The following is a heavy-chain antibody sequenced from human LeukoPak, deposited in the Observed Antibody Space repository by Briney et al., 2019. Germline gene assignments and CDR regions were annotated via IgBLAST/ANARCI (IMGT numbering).Heavy chain of an antibody. V-gene: IGHV3-23*01. CDR1: GFTFGDFA. D-gene: IGHD6-6*01. CDR3: AKLEGHHLAEYFFVH. J-gene: IGHJ4*02. CDR2: VFCGGYGA. Sequence: PGGSLRLSCAASGFTFGDFAVSWVREPPGEGLEWVSAVFCGGYGAFYADAVKGRFTISRDNTQNTLYLQMNSLRAEDPAVYYCAKLEGHHLAEYFFVHWGQGTPVPVPS.